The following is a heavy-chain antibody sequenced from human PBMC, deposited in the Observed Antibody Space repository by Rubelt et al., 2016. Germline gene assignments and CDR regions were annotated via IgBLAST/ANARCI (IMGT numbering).Heavy chain of an antibody. D-gene: IGHD5-18*01. CDR2: ISGSGGST. Sequence: GPGGGVVQPGGSLRLSCAASGFTFSSYAMSWVRQAPGKGLEWVSAISGSGGSTYYADSVKGRFNISRDNSKNTMYLQMNSLRAEDTALYYCAREIRDTARASVPFDYWGQGTLVTVSS. CDR3: AREIRDTARASVPFDY. CDR1: GFTFSSYA. V-gene: IGHV3-23*01. J-gene: IGHJ4*02.